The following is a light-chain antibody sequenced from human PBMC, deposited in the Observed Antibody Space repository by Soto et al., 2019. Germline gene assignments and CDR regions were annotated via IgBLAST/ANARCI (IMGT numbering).Light chain of an antibody. V-gene: IGKV4-1*01. J-gene: IGKJ5*01. CDR3: QQYYSSPLT. CDR2: WAS. Sequence: MNQAPDSFAESVYKTATTESINNKSVLYSSNNKNYLAWYQQKPGQPPKLLIYWASTRESGVPDRFSGSGSGTDFTLTISSLQAEDVAVYYCQQYYSSPLTFGGGTRLEIK. CDR1: KSVLYSSNNKNY.